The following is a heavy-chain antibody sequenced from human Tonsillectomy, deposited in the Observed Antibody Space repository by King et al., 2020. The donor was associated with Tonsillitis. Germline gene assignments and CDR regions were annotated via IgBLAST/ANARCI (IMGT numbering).Heavy chain of an antibody. J-gene: IGHJ1*01. CDR2: INPNNGGA. CDR1: GYTFTAYY. D-gene: IGHD3-9*01. Sequence: QLVQSGAEVKKPGASVKVSCKTSGYTFTAYYVHWVRQAPGQGLEWMGWINPNNGGATSAQKFQGRVSMTRETSISTAYMELGSLRSDDTAVYYCARVAPNDLDWLPTDMDDWGQGMLVTVSA. CDR3: ARVAPNDLDWLPTDMDD. V-gene: IGHV1-2*02.